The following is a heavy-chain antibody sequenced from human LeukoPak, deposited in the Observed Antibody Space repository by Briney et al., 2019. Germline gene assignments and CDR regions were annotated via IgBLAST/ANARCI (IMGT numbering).Heavy chain of an antibody. Sequence: GSLSLSCVASGYTFSPYWMSWVRQTPGKGLEWVASISNGGSATYYVDSVRGRFTISRDDAKNSLFLQMNGLRADDTAVYYCTRENYVPDSWGQGTLVTVSS. CDR2: ISNGGSAT. CDR3: TRENYVPDS. J-gene: IGHJ4*02. CDR1: GYTFSPYW. D-gene: IGHD3-10*02. V-gene: IGHV3-7*03.